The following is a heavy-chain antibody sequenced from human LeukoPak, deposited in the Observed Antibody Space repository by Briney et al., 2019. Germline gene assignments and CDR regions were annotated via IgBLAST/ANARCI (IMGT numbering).Heavy chain of an antibody. CDR3: ARSRDSSGYRNNWFDP. J-gene: IGHJ5*02. CDR1: GGSISSYY. D-gene: IGHD3-22*01. V-gene: IGHV4-59*01. Sequence: SETLSLTCTVSGGSISSYYWSWIRQPPGKGLEWIGYIYYSGSSDYNPSLKSRVTISVDTSNNQFSLKLSSVTAADTAVYYCARSRDSSGYRNNWFDPWGQGTLVTVSS. CDR2: IYYSGSS.